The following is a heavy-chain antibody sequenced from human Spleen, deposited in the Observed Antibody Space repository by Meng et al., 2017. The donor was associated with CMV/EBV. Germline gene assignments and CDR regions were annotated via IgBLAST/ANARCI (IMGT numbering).Heavy chain of an antibody. CDR2: IIPILVIA. D-gene: IGHD3-22*01. V-gene: IGHV1-69*10. CDR3: AHSSGYMYYFDY. J-gene: IGHJ4*02. Sequence: CKASGVTFSSYAISWVRQAPGQGLEWMGGIIPILVIANYAQKFQGRVTITADKSTSTAYMELSSLSSEDTAVYYCAHSSGYMYYFDYWGQGTLVTVSS. CDR1: GVTFSSYA.